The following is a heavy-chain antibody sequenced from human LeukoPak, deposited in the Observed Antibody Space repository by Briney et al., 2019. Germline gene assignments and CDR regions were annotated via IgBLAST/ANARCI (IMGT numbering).Heavy chain of an antibody. D-gene: IGHD1-26*01. CDR2: IRYDGSNK. Sequence: GGSLRLSCAASGFTFSSYGMHWVRQAPGKGLEWVAFIRYDGSNKYYADSVKRRFTISRDNSKNTLYLQMNSLRAEDTAVYYCAKLTIVGAVTDYWGQGTLVTVSS. J-gene: IGHJ4*02. V-gene: IGHV3-30*02. CDR1: GFTFSSYG. CDR3: AKLTIVGAVTDY.